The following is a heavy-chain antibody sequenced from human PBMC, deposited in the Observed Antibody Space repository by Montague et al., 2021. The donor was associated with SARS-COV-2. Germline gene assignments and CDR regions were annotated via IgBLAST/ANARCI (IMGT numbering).Heavy chain of an antibody. CDR1: GGSGSGYY. CDR3: ASLPLGYCSSTSCYSDWFDP. J-gene: IGHJ5*02. CDR2: INHSGST. D-gene: IGHD2-2*02. Sequence: SETLSLTCAVYGGSGSGYYWSWIRQPPGKGLEWIGEINHSGSTNYNPSLKSRVTISVDTSKNQFSLKLSSVTAADTAVYYCASLPLGYCSSTSCYSDWFDPWGQGTLVTVSS. V-gene: IGHV4-34*01.